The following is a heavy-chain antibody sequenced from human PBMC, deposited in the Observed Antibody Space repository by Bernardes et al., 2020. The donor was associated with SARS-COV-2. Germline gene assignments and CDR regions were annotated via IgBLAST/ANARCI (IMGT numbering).Heavy chain of an antibody. D-gene: IGHD3-22*01. CDR3: ARAGMEYYYDSSFDY. CDR2: ISSTRNN. J-gene: IGHJ4*02. Sequence: SQPLSLTCTVSVVVISNYFWSWIRQRPGKGLERIVYISSTRNNAYTPSLQSQVTISRDTSKNHFSLKLNSVTAADTAVYYGARAGMEYYYDSSFDYRGQGMLGTVSS. V-gene: IGHV4-59*01. CDR1: VVVISNYF.